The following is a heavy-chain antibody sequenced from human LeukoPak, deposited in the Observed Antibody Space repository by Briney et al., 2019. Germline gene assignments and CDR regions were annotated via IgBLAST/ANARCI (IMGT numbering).Heavy chain of an antibody. CDR1: GFTFSSYS. D-gene: IGHD1-26*01. CDR2: ISSSSSYI. CDR3: AKEGSLVEWELLWSFDY. J-gene: IGHJ4*02. Sequence: GGSLRLSCAASGFTFSSYSMNWVRQAPGKGLEWVSSISSSSSYIYYADSVKGRFTISRDNAKNSLYLQMNSLRAEDTAVYYCAKEGSLVEWELLWSFDYWGQGTLVTVSS. V-gene: IGHV3-21*01.